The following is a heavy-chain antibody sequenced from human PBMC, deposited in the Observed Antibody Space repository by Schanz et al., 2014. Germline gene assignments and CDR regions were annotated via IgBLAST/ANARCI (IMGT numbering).Heavy chain of an antibody. CDR2: INGDGSST. D-gene: IGHD2-2*01. CDR1: GFTFSSYW. V-gene: IGHV3-74*02. Sequence: VHLVESGGGVVPPGRALRLSCAASGFTFSSYWMHWVRQVPGKGPVWVSRINGDGSSTLYADSVKGRFTISRDNAKNTLYLQMNSLRAEDTAVYYCARSTSMYFLQWGQGTLVTVSS. CDR3: ARSTSMYFLQ. J-gene: IGHJ1*01.